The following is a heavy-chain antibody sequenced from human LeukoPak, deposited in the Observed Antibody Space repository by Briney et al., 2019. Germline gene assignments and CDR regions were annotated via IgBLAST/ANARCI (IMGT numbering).Heavy chain of an antibody. Sequence: SVNVSCKASGGTFSSYAISWVRQAPGQGLEWMGGIIPIFGTANYAQKFQGRVTITADESTSTAYMELSSLRSEDTAVYYCARDRPNYLWFGRGYGMDVWGQGTTVTVSS. CDR3: ARDRPNYLWFGRGYGMDV. V-gene: IGHV1-69*01. CDR2: IIPIFGTA. J-gene: IGHJ6*02. CDR1: GGTFSSYA. D-gene: IGHD3-10*01.